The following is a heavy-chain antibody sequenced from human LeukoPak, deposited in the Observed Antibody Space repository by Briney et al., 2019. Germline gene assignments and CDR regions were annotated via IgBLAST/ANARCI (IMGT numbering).Heavy chain of an antibody. D-gene: IGHD3-10*01. V-gene: IGHV3-23*01. CDR3: AKSAGSYGSGTYRYFDA. CDR2: IGGAGVTT. Sequence: GGSLRLSCAASGFTFNTYAMNWVRQSPGKALEWVSVIGGAGVTTTYADSVKGRFTISRDNPNNILYLQMNNLRADDSAVYYCAKSAGSYGSGTYRYFDAWGQGTRVTVSS. CDR1: GFTFNTYA. J-gene: IGHJ4*02.